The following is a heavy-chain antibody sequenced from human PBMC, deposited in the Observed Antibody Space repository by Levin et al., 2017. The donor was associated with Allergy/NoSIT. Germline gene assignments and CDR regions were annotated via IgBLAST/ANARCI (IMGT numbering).Heavy chain of an antibody. CDR3: ARLKGPPARNWFDP. Sequence: PSETLSLTCTVSGGSISSGGYYWSWIRQHPGKGLEWIGYIYYSGSTYYNPSLKSRVTISVDTSKNQFSLKLSSVTAADTAVYYCARLKGPPARNWFDPWGQGTLVTVSS. CDR2: IYYSGST. J-gene: IGHJ5*02. CDR1: GGSISSGGYY. V-gene: IGHV4-31*03.